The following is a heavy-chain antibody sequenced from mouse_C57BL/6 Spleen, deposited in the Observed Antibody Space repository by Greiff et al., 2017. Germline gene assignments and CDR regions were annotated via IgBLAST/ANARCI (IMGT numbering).Heavy chain of an antibody. CDR3: TKGYGSLFAY. D-gene: IGHD1-1*01. CDR2: IDPETGGT. J-gene: IGHJ3*01. CDR1: GYTFTDYE. Sequence: QVQLQQSGAELVRPGASVTLSCKASGYTFTDYEMHWVKQTPVHGLEWIGAIDPETGGTAYNQKFKGKAILTADKSSSTAYMELRSLTSEDSAVYYWTKGYGSLFAYWGQGTLVTVSA. V-gene: IGHV1-15*01.